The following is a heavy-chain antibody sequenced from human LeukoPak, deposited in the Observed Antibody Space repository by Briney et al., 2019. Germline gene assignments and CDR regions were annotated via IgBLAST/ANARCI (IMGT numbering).Heavy chain of an antibody. J-gene: IGHJ3*02. D-gene: IGHD6-19*01. Sequence: KASETLSLTCTVSGGSISSHYWSWIRQPPGKGLEWIGYIYYSGSTNYNPSLKSRVTISVDTSKNQFSLKLSSVTAADTAVYYCARAAVAAIGAFDIWGQGTMVTVSS. CDR1: GGSISSHY. CDR3: ARAAVAAIGAFDI. CDR2: IYYSGST. V-gene: IGHV4-59*11.